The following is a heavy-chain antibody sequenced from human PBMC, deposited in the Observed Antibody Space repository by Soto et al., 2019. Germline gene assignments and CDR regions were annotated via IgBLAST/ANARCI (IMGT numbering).Heavy chain of an antibody. D-gene: IGHD4-17*01. Sequence: PGGSLRLSCAPSGFTFSSYSMNWVRQAPGKGLEWVSSISSSSSYIYYADSVKGRFTISRDNAKNSLYLQMNSLRAEDTAVYYCARDDYGDYVFAFDIWGQGTMVTVSS. V-gene: IGHV3-21*01. CDR1: GFTFSSYS. J-gene: IGHJ3*02. CDR2: ISSSSSYI. CDR3: ARDDYGDYVFAFDI.